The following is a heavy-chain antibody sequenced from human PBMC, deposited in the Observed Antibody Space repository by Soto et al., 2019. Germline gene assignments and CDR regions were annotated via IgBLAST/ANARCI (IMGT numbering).Heavy chain of an antibody. CDR2: IYSNGFT. CDR1: GDSVSSGGYY. J-gene: IGHJ6*02. V-gene: IGHV4-31*03. CDR3: SRLNGYCISTNCHGYYGMDV. D-gene: IGHD2-2*03. Sequence: SETLSLTCIVSGDSVSSGGYYWSWIRQHPGKGLEWIGYIYSNGFTYYNPSLESRVTISVDTSKNEFSLRLSSVTAADTAVYYCSRLNGYCISTNCHGYYGMDVWGQGTTVTVSS.